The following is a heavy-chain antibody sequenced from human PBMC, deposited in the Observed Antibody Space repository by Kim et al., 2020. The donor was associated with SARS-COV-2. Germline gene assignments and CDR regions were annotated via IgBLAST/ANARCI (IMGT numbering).Heavy chain of an antibody. V-gene: IGHV3-33*01. D-gene: IGHD3-10*01. Sequence: GGSLRLSCAASGFTFSSYGMHWVRQAPGKGLEWVAVIWYDGSNKYYADSVKGRFTISRDNSKNTLYLQMNSLRAEDTAVYYCARDRAGGITMVRGVPQDYVMDVGGRGTTVTVSS. CDR3: ARDRAGGITMVRGVPQDYVMDV. CDR1: GFTFSSYG. J-gene: IGHJ6*02. CDR2: IWYDGSNK.